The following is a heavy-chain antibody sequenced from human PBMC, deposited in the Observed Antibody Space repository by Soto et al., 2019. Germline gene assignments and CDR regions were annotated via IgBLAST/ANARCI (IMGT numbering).Heavy chain of an antibody. D-gene: IGHD3-3*01. J-gene: IGHJ3*02. CDR2: IYYTGNT. V-gene: IGHV4-31*03. CDR3: ARADYDFWGASHTGAETFDI. CDR1: GGSITTGGYY. Sequence: QVQLQESGPGLVKPSQTLSLTCTVSGGSITTGGYYWSWIRQHPGKGLEWIGYIYYTGNTYYTPSLRSRLLISMDKSKNQFSLNLSSVTAADTAVYYCARADYDFWGASHTGAETFDIWGQGTMVTVSS.